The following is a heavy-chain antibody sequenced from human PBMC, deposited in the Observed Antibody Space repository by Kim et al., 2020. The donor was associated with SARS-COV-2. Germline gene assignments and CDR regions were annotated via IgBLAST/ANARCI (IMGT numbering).Heavy chain of an antibody. CDR3: ARSPRGYCSSTSCYKTLHFDY. J-gene: IGHJ4*02. CDR1: GYTFTSYG. Sequence: ASVKVSCKASGYTFTSYGISWVRQAPGQGLEWMGWISAYNGNTNYAQKLQGRVTMTTDTSTSTAYMELRSLRSDDTAVYYCARSPRGYCSSTSCYKTLHFDYWGQGTLVTVSS. V-gene: IGHV1-18*01. CDR2: ISAYNGNT. D-gene: IGHD2-2*01.